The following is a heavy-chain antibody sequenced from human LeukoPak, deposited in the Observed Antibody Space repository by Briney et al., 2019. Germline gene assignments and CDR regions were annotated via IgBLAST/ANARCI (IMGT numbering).Heavy chain of an antibody. CDR2: IIPIFGTA. J-gene: IGHJ6*03. Sequence: GSSVKVSCKASGGTFSSYAISWVRQAPGQGLEWMGGIIPIFGTANYAQKFQGRVTITTDESTSTAYMELSSLRSEDTAVYYCARDIGGAAAGTCYMDVWGKGTTVTVSS. V-gene: IGHV1-69*05. D-gene: IGHD6-13*01. CDR1: GGTFSSYA. CDR3: ARDIGGAAAGTCYMDV.